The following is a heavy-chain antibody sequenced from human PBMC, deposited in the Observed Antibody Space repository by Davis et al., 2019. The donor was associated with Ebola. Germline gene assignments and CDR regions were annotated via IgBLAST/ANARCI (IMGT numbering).Heavy chain of an antibody. CDR2: INPHNGNT. V-gene: IGHV1-18*04. Sequence: APSVTVSRKASGYTFTSYGISWVRQAPGQGLEWMGWINPHNGNTNYAQNVQGRVTMTTDTSTSTAYMEVGSLRSDDTAVYYCARGPVKTILRYYYYYYGMDVWGKGTTVTVSS. J-gene: IGHJ6*04. CDR3: ARGPVKTILRYYYYYYGMDV. CDR1: GYTFTSYG. D-gene: IGHD3-3*01.